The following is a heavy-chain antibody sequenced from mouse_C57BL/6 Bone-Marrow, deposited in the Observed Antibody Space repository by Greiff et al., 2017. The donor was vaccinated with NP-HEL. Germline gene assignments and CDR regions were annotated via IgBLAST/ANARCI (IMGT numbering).Heavy chain of an antibody. CDR2: IWGVGST. D-gene: IGHD2-2*01. V-gene: IGHV2-6*01. J-gene: IGHJ3*01. Sequence: VQLQQSGPGLVAPSQSLSITCTVSGFSLTSYGVDWVRQSPGKGLEWLGVIWGVGSTNYNSALKSRLSISKDNSKSQVFLKMNSLQTDDTAMYYCASRGYGGYDDGFAYWGQGTLVTVSA. CDR1: GFSLTSYG. CDR3: ASRGYGGYDDGFAY.